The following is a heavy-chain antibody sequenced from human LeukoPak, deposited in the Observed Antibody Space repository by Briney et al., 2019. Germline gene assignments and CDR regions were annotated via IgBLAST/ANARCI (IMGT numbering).Heavy chain of an antibody. Sequence: RPSETLSLTCTVSGDSISSSSYYWSWIRQPPGKGLEWIGYIYYSGSTYYNPSLKSRVTISVDTSKNQFSLKLSSVTAADTAVYYCARAPYYYGSGEFLGFDYWGQGTLVTVSS. J-gene: IGHJ4*02. D-gene: IGHD3-10*01. CDR1: GDSISSSSYY. CDR2: IYYSGST. V-gene: IGHV4-61*01. CDR3: ARAPYYYGSGEFLGFDY.